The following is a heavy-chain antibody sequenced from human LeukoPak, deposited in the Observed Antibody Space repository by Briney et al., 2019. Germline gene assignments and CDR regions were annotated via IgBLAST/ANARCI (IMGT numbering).Heavy chain of an antibody. CDR3: AKGIHDDSNYAAFDY. CDR2: IIPIFGTA. V-gene: IGHV1-69*05. J-gene: IGHJ4*02. Sequence: VASVKVSYKASGGTFSSYAISWVRQAPGQGLEWMGGIIPIFGTANYAQKFQGRGSMTRDTSTSTVYMELSSLRSEDTAVYYCAKGIHDDSNYAAFDYWGQGTLVTVSS. D-gene: IGHD4-11*01. CDR1: GGTFSSYA.